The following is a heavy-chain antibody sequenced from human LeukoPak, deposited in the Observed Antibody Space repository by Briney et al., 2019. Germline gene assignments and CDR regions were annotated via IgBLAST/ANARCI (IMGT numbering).Heavy chain of an antibody. V-gene: IGHV4-34*01. Sequence: SETLSLTCAVYGGSFRGHYWSWIRQPPGKGLEWIGEINQGGASKCNPSFMSRVTISVDTSKNLFSLKLSFVTAADTAVYYCARHLTPPSVLSDAFDIWGHGTRVTVSS. J-gene: IGHJ3*02. CDR2: INQGGAS. CDR1: GGSFRGHY. CDR3: ARHLTPPSVLSDAFDI. D-gene: IGHD2/OR15-2a*01.